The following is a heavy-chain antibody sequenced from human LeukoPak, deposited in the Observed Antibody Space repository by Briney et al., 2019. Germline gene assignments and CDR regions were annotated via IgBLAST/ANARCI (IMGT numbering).Heavy chain of an antibody. V-gene: IGHV3-48*02. D-gene: IGHD4-17*01. CDR3: ARECLSGTGDYGGVDAFDI. CDR1: GFTFSSYS. J-gene: IGHJ3*02. Sequence: GGSLRLSCAASGFTFSSYSMNWVRQAPGKGLEWVSYISSSSSTIYYADSVKGRFTISRDNAKNSLYLQMNSLRDEDTAVYYCARECLSGTGDYGGVDAFDIWGQGTMVTVSS. CDR2: ISSSSSTI.